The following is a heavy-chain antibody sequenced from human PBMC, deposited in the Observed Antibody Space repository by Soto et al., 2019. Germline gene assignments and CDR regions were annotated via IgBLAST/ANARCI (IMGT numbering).Heavy chain of an antibody. D-gene: IGHD5-12*01. CDR1: GGSINTFY. J-gene: IGHJ4*02. Sequence: SETLSLTCTVSGGSINTFYWSWFRQPAGKGLEWIGRIFSSGSTSFNPSLESRVAMSVDTSKNHFSLNLSSVTAADMAVYYCAREGSYSAYNFAHGIQLWSFDFWGQGALVTVSS. CDR3: AREGSYSAYNFAHGIQLWSFDF. CDR2: IFSSGST. V-gene: IGHV4-4*07.